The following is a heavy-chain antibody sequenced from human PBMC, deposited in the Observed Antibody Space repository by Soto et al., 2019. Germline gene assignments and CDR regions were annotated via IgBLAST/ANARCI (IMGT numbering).Heavy chain of an antibody. V-gene: IGHV1-18*01. D-gene: IGHD5-12*01. CDR2: ISAYNGNT. CDR1: GYTFTSYG. J-gene: IGHJ6*02. CDR3: ARDWGGYDSSYYYGMDV. Sequence: ASVKVSCKASGYTFTSYGISWVRQAPGQGLEWMGWISAYNGNTNYAQKLQGRVTMTTDTSTSTAYMELRSLRSDDTAVYYCARDWGGYDSSYYYGMDVWGQGTTVTVSS.